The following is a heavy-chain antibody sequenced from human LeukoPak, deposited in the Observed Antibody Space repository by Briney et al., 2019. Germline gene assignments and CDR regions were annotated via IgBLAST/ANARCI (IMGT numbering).Heavy chain of an antibody. D-gene: IGHD1-26*01. J-gene: IGHJ4*02. CDR3: ARAVHGALDY. CDR1: GFTFSSYS. V-gene: IGHV3-21*01. Sequence: GGSLRLSCAASGFTFSSYSMNWVRQAPGKGLEWVSSISSSSSYIYYANSVKGRFTISRDNAKNSLYLQMNSLRAEDTAVYYCARAVHGALDYWGQGTLVTVSS. CDR2: ISSSSSYI.